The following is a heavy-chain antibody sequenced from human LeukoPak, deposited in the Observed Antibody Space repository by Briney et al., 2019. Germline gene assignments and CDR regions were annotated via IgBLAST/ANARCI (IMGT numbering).Heavy chain of an antibody. CDR2: ITPDGSDK. CDR3: VPSWNPPQRNS. D-gene: IGHD1-1*01. J-gene: IGHJ4*02. CDR1: GFSFNDYW. V-gene: IGHV3-7*01. Sequence: GGSLRLSCAASGFSFNDYWMSWVRQAPGKGLEWVADITPDGSDKTYVDSVKGRFTISRDNAKQSLYLQMDTVTAEDTAVYYCVPSWNPPQRNSWGQGILVPVS.